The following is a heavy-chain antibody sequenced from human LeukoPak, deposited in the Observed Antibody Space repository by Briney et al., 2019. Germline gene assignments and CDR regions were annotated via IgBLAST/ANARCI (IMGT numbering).Heavy chain of an antibody. V-gene: IGHV4-39*01. D-gene: IGHD5-12*01. CDR3: ARGGYSGYDYSLLPFDY. CDR2: IYDSGST. CDR1: GGSIRSSYYY. J-gene: IGHJ4*02. Sequence: PSETLSLTCTVSGGSIRSSYYYWGWIRQPPGKGLEWIGGIYDSGSTYYNPSLKSRVTISVDTSKNQFSLKLNSVTAADTAVYYCARGGYSGYDYSLLPFDYWGQGTLVTVSS.